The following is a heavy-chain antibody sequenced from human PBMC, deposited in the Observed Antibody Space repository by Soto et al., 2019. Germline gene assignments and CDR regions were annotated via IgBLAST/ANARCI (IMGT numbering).Heavy chain of an antibody. V-gene: IGHV1-2*04. CDR3: ASASSAVQFDAFDI. CDR1: GYTFTCYY. Sequence: ASVKVSCKAPGYTFTCYYMHWVRHAPGQGLEWMGWINPNSGGTNYAQKFQGWVTMTRDTSISTAYMELSRLRSDDTAVYYCASASSAVQFDAFDIWGQGTMVTVSS. CDR2: INPNSGGT. J-gene: IGHJ3*02. D-gene: IGHD1-1*01.